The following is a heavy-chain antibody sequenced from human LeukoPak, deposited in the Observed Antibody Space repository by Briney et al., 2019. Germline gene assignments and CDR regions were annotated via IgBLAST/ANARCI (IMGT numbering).Heavy chain of an antibody. D-gene: IGHD3-9*01. Sequence: TSETLSLTCAVYGGSFSGYYWSWIRQPPGKGLEWIGEINHSGSTNYNPSLKSRVTISVDTSKNQFSLKLSSVTAADTAVYYCARGRYLTGSSYDILTGYYQNWFDPWGQGTLVTVSS. J-gene: IGHJ5*02. CDR2: INHSGST. CDR1: GGSFSGYY. CDR3: ARGRYLTGSSYDILTGYYQNWFDP. V-gene: IGHV4-34*01.